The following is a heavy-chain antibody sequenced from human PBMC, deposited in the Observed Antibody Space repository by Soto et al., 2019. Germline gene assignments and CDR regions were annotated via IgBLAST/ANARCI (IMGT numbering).Heavy chain of an antibody. CDR2: ISYSGTT. V-gene: IGHV4-30-4*01. CDR1: GGSISSGDYY. CDR3: ARTNYDYVWGSYRFDS. Sequence: QVQLQESGPGLVKPSQTLSLTCAVSGGSISSGDYYWSWIRQPPGMGLEWIGYISYSGTTYYNPSLKSRLTISVEDTSNNHFSLKLTSVTAADTAVYYCARTNYDYVWGSYRFDSWGQGTLVTVSS. J-gene: IGHJ4*02. D-gene: IGHD3-16*02.